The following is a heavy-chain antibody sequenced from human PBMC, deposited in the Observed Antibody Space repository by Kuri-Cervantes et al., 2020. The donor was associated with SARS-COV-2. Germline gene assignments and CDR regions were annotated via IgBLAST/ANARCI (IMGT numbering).Heavy chain of an antibody. CDR1: GGSISSGDYY. CDR3: AKGWGGYCSSTSCYYYYYGMDV. D-gene: IGHD2-2*01. J-gene: IGHJ6*02. CDR2: IYYSGST. V-gene: IGHV4-30-4*01. Sequence: SETLSLTCTVSGGSISSGDYYWSWIRQPPGKGLEWIGYIYYSGSTYYNPSLKSRVTISVDTSKNQFSLTLSSVTATDTAVYYWAKGWGGYCSSTSCYYYYYGMDVWGQGTTVTVSS.